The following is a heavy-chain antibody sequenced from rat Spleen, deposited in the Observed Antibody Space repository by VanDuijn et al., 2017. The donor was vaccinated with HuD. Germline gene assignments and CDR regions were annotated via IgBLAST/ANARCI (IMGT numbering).Heavy chain of an antibody. CDR1: GFTFSDYY. V-gene: IGHV5-29*01. D-gene: IGHD1-11*01. CDR2: ISYDDSRT. Sequence: EVQLVESDGGLVQPGRSLKLSCAASGFTFSDYYMAWVRQAPTKGLEWVATISYDDSRTYYRDSVKGRFTISRDNAKNTQYLQMDSLRSEDTATYYCARLSELRDFFDYWGQGVMVTVSS. J-gene: IGHJ2*01. CDR3: ARLSELRDFFDY.